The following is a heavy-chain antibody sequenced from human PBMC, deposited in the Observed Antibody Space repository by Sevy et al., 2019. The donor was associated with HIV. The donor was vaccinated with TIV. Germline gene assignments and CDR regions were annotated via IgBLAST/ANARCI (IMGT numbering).Heavy chain of an antibody. D-gene: IGHD3-10*01. V-gene: IGHV4-39*01. CDR2: IFYSGSA. Sequence: SETLSLTCTVSGGSISSGAYYWGWLRQPPGKGLEWIANIFYSGSAYYNPSLSGRVTISVDTSKNQFSLRLNSVTAADTAVYYCARQGGVVDRAFDFWGQGSLVTVSS. CDR1: GGSISSGAYY. CDR3: ARQGGVVDRAFDF. J-gene: IGHJ4*02.